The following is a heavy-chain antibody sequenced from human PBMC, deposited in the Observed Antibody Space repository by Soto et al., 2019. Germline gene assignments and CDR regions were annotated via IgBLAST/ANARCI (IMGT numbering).Heavy chain of an antibody. J-gene: IGHJ6*02. CDR1: GGTFSSYA. D-gene: IGHD6-19*01. CDR2: IIPIFGTA. Sequence: GASVKVSCKASGGTFSSYAISWVRQAPGQGLEWMGGIIPIFGTANYAQKFQGRVTITADESTSTAYMELSSLRSEDTAVYYCASTSDSSGWYVDHYGMDVWGQGTTVTVSS. CDR3: ASTSDSSGWYVDHYGMDV. V-gene: IGHV1-69*13.